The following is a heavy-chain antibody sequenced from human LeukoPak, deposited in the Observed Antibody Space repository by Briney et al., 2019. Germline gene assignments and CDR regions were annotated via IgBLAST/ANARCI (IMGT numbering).Heavy chain of an antibody. V-gene: IGHV1-69*13. CDR1: GGTFSSYA. D-gene: IGHD3-22*01. CDR3: ARSYYDSSGYLY. CDR2: IIPIFGTA. J-gene: IGHJ4*02. Sequence: ASVKVSCEASGGTFSSYAISWVRQAPGQGLEWMGGIIPIFGTANYAQKFQGRVTITADESTSTAYMELSSLRSEDTAVYYCARSYYDSSGYLYWGQGTLVTVSS.